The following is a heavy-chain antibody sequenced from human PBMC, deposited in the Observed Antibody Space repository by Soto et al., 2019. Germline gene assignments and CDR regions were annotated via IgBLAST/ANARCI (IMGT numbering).Heavy chain of an antibody. D-gene: IGHD2-2*01. Sequence: QVQLVQSGAEVKKPGSSVKVSCKASGGTFSSYAISWVRQAPGQGLEWMGGIIPIFGTANYAQKFQGRVTITADESTSTAYMELSSLRSEDTAVYYCAGGVREVVPAVMRGHRNYYYYYGMDVWGQGTTVTVAS. V-gene: IGHV1-69*01. CDR2: IIPIFGTA. CDR1: GGTFSSYA. J-gene: IGHJ6*02. CDR3: AGGVREVVPAVMRGHRNYYYYYGMDV.